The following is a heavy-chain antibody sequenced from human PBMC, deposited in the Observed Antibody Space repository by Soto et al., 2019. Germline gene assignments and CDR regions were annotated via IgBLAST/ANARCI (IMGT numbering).Heavy chain of an antibody. V-gene: IGHV4-39*01. J-gene: IGHJ4*02. CDR3: ARLPSRHLVDY. D-gene: IGHD3-3*02. Sequence: SETLSLTCTVSGSSINSSGYYWGWIRQPPGKGLEWIGSMFYGVSTYYNPSLKSRVTVSVDTSKNQFSLNLRSVTAADTAVYYCARLPSRHLVDYWGQGALVTVSS. CDR1: GSSINSSGYY. CDR2: MFYGVST.